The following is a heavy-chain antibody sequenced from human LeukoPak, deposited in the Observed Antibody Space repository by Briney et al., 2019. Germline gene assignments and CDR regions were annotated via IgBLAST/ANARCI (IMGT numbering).Heavy chain of an antibody. D-gene: IGHD6-19*01. J-gene: IGHJ4*02. CDR1: GAPISTAGYY. CDR2: INHSGST. V-gene: IGHV4-34*01. Sequence: PSETLSLTCTVSGAPISTAGYYWTWIRQTPGEGLEWIGEINHSGSTNYNPSLKSRVTISVDTSKNQFSLKLSSVTAADTAVYYCARRRAVAGTQYFDYWGQGTLVTVSS. CDR3: ARRRAVAGTQYFDY.